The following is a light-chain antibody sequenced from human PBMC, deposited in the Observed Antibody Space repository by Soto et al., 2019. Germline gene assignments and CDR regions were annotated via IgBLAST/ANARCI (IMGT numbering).Light chain of an antibody. CDR3: QQYENFPFT. J-gene: IGKJ4*01. V-gene: IGKV1-33*01. Sequence: DIQMTQSPSSLSASVGDRVTITCQASQGINNYLNSFQQKPGKGPELLIYIASNLATGVPSRFSGSGSGTDFTLTISSLQPEDIATYFCQQYENFPFTFGGGTKVEIK. CDR1: QGINNY. CDR2: IAS.